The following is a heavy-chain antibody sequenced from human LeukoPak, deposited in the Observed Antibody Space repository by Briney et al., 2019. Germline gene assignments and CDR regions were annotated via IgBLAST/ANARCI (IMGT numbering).Heavy chain of an antibody. CDR3: ASFPYYDFWSGQNWFDP. V-gene: IGHV4-30-4*08. D-gene: IGHD3-3*01. CDR2: IYYSGST. Sequence: PSETLSLTCTVSGGSISSGDYYLSWIRQPPGKGLEWIGYIYYSGSTYYNPSLKSRVTISVDTSKNQFSLKLSSVTAADTAVYYCASFPYYDFWSGQNWFDPWGQGTLVTVSS. CDR1: GGSISSGDYY. J-gene: IGHJ5*02.